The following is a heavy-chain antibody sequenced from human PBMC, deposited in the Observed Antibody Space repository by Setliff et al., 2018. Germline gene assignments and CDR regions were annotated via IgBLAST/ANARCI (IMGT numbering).Heavy chain of an antibody. CDR3: ARLYYNFWSGYYSLRLRWFDP. CDR1: GGSISSSSYY. J-gene: IGHJ5*02. D-gene: IGHD3-3*01. V-gene: IGHV4-39*07. CDR2: IYYSGST. Sequence: ASETLSLTCTVSGGSISSSSYYWGWIRQPPGKGLEWIGSIYYSGSTYSNPSLKSRVTIAVDTSKNQFSLKLSFVTAADTAVYYCARLYYNFWSGYYSLRLRWFDPWGQGTLVTVSS.